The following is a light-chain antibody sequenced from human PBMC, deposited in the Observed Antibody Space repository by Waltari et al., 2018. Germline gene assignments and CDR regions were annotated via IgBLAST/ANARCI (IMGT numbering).Light chain of an antibody. CDR3: SSHTSTVPHV. CDR2: QVS. Sequence: QSALTQPASVSGSPGQSITISCTGTSNDVGGYGYVSWYQQYPGKAPKLIIYQVSYRPPGISPRFSASKSGNTASLTIAGLQADDEADYYCSSHTSTVPHVFGTGTRVTVV. CDR1: SNDVGGYGY. V-gene: IGLV2-14*01. J-gene: IGLJ1*01.